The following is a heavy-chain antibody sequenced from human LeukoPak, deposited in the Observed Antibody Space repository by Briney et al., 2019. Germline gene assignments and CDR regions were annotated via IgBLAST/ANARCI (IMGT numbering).Heavy chain of an antibody. CDR3: ARVAFLSQPLDAFDI. Sequence: SVKVSCKASGYPFASYGISWVRQAPGQGLEWMGRIIPILGIANYAQKFQGRVTITADKSTSTAYMELSSLRSEDTAVYYCARVAFLSQPLDAFDIWGQGTMVTVSS. CDR1: GYPFASYG. CDR2: IIPILGIA. D-gene: IGHD3-16*02. J-gene: IGHJ3*02. V-gene: IGHV1-69*04.